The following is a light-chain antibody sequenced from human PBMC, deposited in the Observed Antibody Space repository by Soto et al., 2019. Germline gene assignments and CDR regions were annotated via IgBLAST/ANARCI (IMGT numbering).Light chain of an antibody. V-gene: IGKV3-20*01. CDR3: QQYGSSGT. J-gene: IGKJ1*01. Sequence: TQSPATLSVSPGERATLSFRASQSVSSNLAWYQQKPGQAPRLLIYGASSRATGIPDRFSGSGSGTDFTLTISRLEPEDFAVYYCQQYGSSGTFGQGTKVDIK. CDR2: GAS. CDR1: QSVSSN.